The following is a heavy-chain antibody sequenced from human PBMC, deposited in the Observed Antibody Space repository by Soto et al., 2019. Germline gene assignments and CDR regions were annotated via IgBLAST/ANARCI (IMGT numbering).Heavy chain of an antibody. V-gene: IGHV2-5*01. D-gene: IGHD2-2*01. J-gene: IGHJ6*01. CDR1: GLSLSTDGGG. CDR2: IEGNDNK. CDR3: VHRVRYQGFDV. Sequence: QTTLKESGPTLIKPTHTLTLTCSFSGLSLSTDGGGVGWIRQPAVKALEWLIFIEGNDNKWYTPSLKTRHTVTQDTSKNQVVLTMNNMDPIDTGTYFCVHRVRYQGFDVW.